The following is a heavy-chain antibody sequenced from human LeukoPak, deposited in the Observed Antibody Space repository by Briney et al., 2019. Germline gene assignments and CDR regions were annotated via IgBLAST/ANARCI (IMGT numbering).Heavy chain of an antibody. CDR2: ISYDGSNK. CDR1: EFTFSSYG. CDR3: AKAMVREYDAFDI. J-gene: IGHJ3*02. Sequence: GGSLRLSCAASEFTFSSYGMHWVRQAPGKGLEWVAVISYDGSNKYYADSVKGRFTISRDNSKNTLYLQMNSLRAEDTAVYYCAKAMVREYDAFDIWGQGTMVTVSS. D-gene: IGHD3-10*01. V-gene: IGHV3-30*18.